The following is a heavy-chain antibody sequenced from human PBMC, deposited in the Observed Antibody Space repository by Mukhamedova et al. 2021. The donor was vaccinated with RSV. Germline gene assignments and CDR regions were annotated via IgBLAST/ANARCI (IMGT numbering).Heavy chain of an antibody. J-gene: IGHJ2*01. Sequence: YYWGWFRQPPGKGLEWIGNIFYSGSTYYNPSLKSRVTISVDTSKNQFSLKLSSVTAADTAVHYCARVSDTSGWSRDWYFYLWRRG. CDR2: IFYSGST. V-gene: IGHV4-39*07. CDR1: YY. CDR3: ARVSDTSGWSRDWYFYL. D-gene: IGHD6-19*01.